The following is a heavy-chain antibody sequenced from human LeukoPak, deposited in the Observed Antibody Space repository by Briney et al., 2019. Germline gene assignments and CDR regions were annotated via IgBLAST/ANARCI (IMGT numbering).Heavy chain of an antibody. J-gene: IGHJ5*02. V-gene: IGHV1-18*01. D-gene: IGHD2-15*01. CDR1: GYTFTSYG. Sequence: ASVKVSCKASGYTFTSYGISWVRQAPGHGLEWMGWISAYNGNTNYAQKLQGRVTMTTDTSTSTAYMELRSLRSDDTAVYYCARGYCSGGSCDWFDPWGQGTLVTVSS. CDR2: ISAYNGNT. CDR3: ARGYCSGGSCDWFDP.